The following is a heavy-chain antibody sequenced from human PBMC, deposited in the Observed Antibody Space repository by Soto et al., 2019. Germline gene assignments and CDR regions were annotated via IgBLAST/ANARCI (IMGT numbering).Heavy chain of an antibody. CDR2: ISGSGGST. CDR3: AKACYDFWSGYSYYFDY. Sequence: PGGSLRLSCAASGFTFSSYAMSWVRQAPGKGLEWVSAISGSGGSTYYADSVKGRFTISRDNSKNTLYLQMNSLRAEDTAVYYCAKACYDFWSGYSYYFDYWGQGTLVTVSS. CDR1: GFTFSSYA. V-gene: IGHV3-23*01. J-gene: IGHJ4*02. D-gene: IGHD3-3*01.